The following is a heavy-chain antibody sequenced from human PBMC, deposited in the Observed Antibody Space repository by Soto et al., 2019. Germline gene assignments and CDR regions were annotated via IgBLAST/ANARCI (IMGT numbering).Heavy chain of an antibody. V-gene: IGHV3-23*01. D-gene: IGHD1-7*01. CDR1: GFTFSSYA. CDR2: ISGSGGST. CDR3: AKDGKASRWNYEDLYYYYGMDV. Sequence: EVQLLESGGGLVQPGGSLRLSCAASGFTFSSYAISWVRQAPGKGLEWVSAISGSGGSTYYADSVKGRFTISRDNSKNTLYLQMNSLRAEDTAVYYCAKDGKASRWNYEDLYYYYGMDVWGQGTTVTVSS. J-gene: IGHJ6*02.